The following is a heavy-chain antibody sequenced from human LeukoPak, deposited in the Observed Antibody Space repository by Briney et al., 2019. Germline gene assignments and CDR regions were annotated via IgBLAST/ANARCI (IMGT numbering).Heavy chain of an antibody. J-gene: IGHJ3*02. CDR1: GFTFSSYD. D-gene: IGHD2-21*01. V-gene: IGHV3-13*01. CDR2: IGTAGDT. CDR3: ARERRYCGGDCSAFDI. Sequence: HPGGSLRLSCAASGFTFSSYDMHWVRQATGKGPEWVSAIGTAGDTYYPGSVKGRFTISRENAKNSLYLQMNSLRAGDTAVYYCARERRYCGGDCSAFDIWGQGTMVTVSS.